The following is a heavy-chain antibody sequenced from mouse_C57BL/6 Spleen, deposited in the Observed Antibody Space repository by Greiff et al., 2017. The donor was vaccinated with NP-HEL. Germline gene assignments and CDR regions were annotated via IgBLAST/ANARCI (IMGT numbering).Heavy chain of an antibody. CDR3: ARAVVATVDY. D-gene: IGHD1-1*01. CDR1: GYTFTSYW. CDR2: IDPSDSYT. V-gene: IGHV1-69*01. J-gene: IGHJ4*01. Sequence: QVQLQQPGAELVMPGASVKLSCKASGYTFTSYWMHWVKQRPGQGLEWIGEIDPSDSYTNYNQKFKGKSTLTVDKSSSTAYMQLSSLTSEDSAVYYCARAVVATVDYWGQGTSVTVSS.